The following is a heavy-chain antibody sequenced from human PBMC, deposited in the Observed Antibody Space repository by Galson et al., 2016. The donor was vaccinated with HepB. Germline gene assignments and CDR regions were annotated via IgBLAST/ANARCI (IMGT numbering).Heavy chain of an antibody. J-gene: IGHJ4*02. CDR3: ARDWSIYNGGRALDF. CDR2: IKGDGSEI. D-gene: IGHD3-10*01. Sequence: SLRLSCAASGFTFSSHWMSWVRHAPGKGLEWVANIKGDGSEINYVDSVKGRFTISRDNAKNSLHLQMNSLRAEDTAVYYCARDWSIYNGGRALDFWGRGTLATVSS. V-gene: IGHV3-7*04. CDR1: GFTFSSHW.